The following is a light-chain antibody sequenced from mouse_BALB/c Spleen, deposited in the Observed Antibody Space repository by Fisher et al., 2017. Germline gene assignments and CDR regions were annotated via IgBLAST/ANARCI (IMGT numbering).Light chain of an antibody. CDR3: QQYHSYPWT. CDR2: DTS. Sequence: IVMTQSPAIMSASPGEKVTMTCSASSSISYMYWYQQKPGSSPRLLIYDTSNLAPGVPARFSGSGSGTSYSLTISRMEAEDAATYYCQQYHSYPWTFGGGTKLEIK. V-gene: IGKV4-55*01. J-gene: IGKJ1*01. CDR1: SSISY.